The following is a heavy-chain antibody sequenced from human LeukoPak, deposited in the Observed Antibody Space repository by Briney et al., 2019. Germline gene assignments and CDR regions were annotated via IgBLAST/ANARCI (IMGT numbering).Heavy chain of an antibody. V-gene: IGHV4-30-4*01. CDR2: IYYSRST. D-gene: IGHD6-13*01. J-gene: IGHJ5*02. Sequence: SETLSLTCTVSGGSISSGDYYWSWIRQPPGKDLEWIGYIYYSRSTYYNPSLKSRVTISVDTSKNQFSLKLSSVTAADTAVYYCARRRWAAAGTLRWFDPWGQGTLVTVSS. CDR3: ARRRWAAAGTLRWFDP. CDR1: GGSISSGDYY.